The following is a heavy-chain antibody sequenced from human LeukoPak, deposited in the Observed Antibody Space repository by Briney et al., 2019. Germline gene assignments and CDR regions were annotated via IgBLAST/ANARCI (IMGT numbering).Heavy chain of an antibody. CDR2: INWNGGST. Sequence: GGSRRISCAASGFTFADYGMSWVRSAAGKGLEWVSGINWNGGSTGYADSVKGRFTISRDNAKNSLYLQMNSLRAEDTALYHCARDLQPDYWGQGTLVTVSS. CDR3: ARDLQPDY. CDR1: GFTFADYG. V-gene: IGHV3-20*01. J-gene: IGHJ4*02.